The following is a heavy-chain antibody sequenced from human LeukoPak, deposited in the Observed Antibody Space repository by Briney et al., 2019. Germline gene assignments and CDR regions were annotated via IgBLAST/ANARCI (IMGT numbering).Heavy chain of an antibody. V-gene: IGHV3-48*03. Sequence: GGSLRLSCAASGFTFSSYEMNWVRQAPGKGLEWVSYISSSGSTIYYADSVKGRFTISRDNAKNSLYLQMNSLRAEDTAVYYCARDLYNYYGLGIDYWGQGTLVTVSS. D-gene: IGHD3-10*01. CDR3: ARDLYNYYGLGIDY. J-gene: IGHJ4*02. CDR2: ISSSGSTI. CDR1: GFTFSSYE.